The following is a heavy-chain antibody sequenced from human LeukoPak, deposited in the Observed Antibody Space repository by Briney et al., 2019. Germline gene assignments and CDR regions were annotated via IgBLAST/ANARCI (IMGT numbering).Heavy chain of an antibody. V-gene: IGHV3-30-3*01. CDR2: MSNDGNNK. Sequence: GGSLRLSCAASGFTFSNFAMHWVRQAPGKGLEWVAVMSNDGNNKYYADSVKGRFTISRDNAMNTVYLQMNSLRAEDTAVYYCARVLSGSWDWFDPWGQGTLVTVSS. D-gene: IGHD3-22*01. J-gene: IGHJ5*02. CDR1: GFTFSNFA. CDR3: ARVLSGSWDWFDP.